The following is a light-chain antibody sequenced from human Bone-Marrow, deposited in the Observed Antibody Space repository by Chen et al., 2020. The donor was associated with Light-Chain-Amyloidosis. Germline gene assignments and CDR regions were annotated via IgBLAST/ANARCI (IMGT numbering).Light chain of an antibody. Sequence: DIQLTQSPSFLSASVGDRVTITCRASQGISSYLAWYQQKPGKAPKLLIYGASTLQSGVPARFSGSVSGTEFTLTISSLQPEDFATYYCQQLNSYPLTFDGGTKVEIK. CDR3: QQLNSYPLT. V-gene: IGKV1-9*01. CDR1: QGISSY. CDR2: GAS. J-gene: IGKJ4*01.